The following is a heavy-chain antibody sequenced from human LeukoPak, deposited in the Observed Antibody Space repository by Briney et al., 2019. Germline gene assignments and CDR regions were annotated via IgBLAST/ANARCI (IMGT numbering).Heavy chain of an antibody. Sequence: AASVKVSCKASGGTFSSYAISWVRQAPGQGLEWMGWINPNSGGTNYAQKFQGRVTMTRDTSISTAYMELSRLRSDDTAVYYCARHGVDIVVVPAAIWFDPWGQGTLVTVSS. CDR2: INPNSGGT. V-gene: IGHV1-2*02. J-gene: IGHJ5*02. CDR1: GGTFSSYA. D-gene: IGHD2-2*03. CDR3: ARHGVDIVVVPAAIWFDP.